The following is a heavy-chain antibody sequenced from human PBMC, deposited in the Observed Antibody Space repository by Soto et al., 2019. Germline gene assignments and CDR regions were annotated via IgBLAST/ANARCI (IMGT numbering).Heavy chain of an antibody. CDR2: ISAYNGNT. D-gene: IGHD6-13*01. CDR1: GYTFTSYG. J-gene: IGHJ1*01. CDR3: ARGPAERSGWSEYFQH. Sequence: ASVKVSCKASGYTFTSYGISWVRQAPGQGLEWMGWISAYNGNTNYAQKLQGRITITTDTSTNTNYMELRSLRSDETAVYYCARGPAERSGWSEYFQHWGQGTLVTVSS. V-gene: IGHV1-18*01.